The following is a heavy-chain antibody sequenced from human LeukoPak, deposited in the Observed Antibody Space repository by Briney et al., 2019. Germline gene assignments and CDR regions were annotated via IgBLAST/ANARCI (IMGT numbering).Heavy chain of an antibody. CDR1: GDSISSYY. CDR3: ARGLLDGYTHPAAFDI. D-gene: IGHD5-24*01. CDR2: IYYSGST. Sequence: PSETLSLTCTVSGDSISSYYWSWIRHPPGKGLEWIGYIYYSGSTNYNPSLKSRVTISIDTSKNQFSLKLSSVTAADTAVYYCARGLLDGYTHPAAFDIWGQGTMVTVSS. J-gene: IGHJ3*02. V-gene: IGHV4-59*01.